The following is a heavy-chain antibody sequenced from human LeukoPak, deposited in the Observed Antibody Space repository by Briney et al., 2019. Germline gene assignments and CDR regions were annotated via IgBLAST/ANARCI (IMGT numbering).Heavy chain of an antibody. CDR2: INSDGSST. V-gene: IGHV3-74*01. CDR3: APLGSSGYYHVVY. Sequence: PGGSLRLSCAVSGFTFSSYWMNWVRQAPGKGLVWVSRINSDGSSTSYADSVKGRFTISRDNAKNTLYLQMNSLRAEDTAVYYCAPLGSSGYYHVVYWGQGTLVTVSS. CDR1: GFTFSSYW. D-gene: IGHD3-22*01. J-gene: IGHJ4*02.